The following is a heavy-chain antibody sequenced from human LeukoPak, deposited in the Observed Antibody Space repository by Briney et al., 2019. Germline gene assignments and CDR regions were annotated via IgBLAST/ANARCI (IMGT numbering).Heavy chain of an antibody. J-gene: IGHJ4*02. CDR3: ARGVGLLAAVDY. CDR2: INPNSGGT. Sequence: ASVKVSCKASGYTFTGYYMHWVRQAPGQGLEWMGWINPNSGGTNYAQKLQGRVTMTTDTSTSTAYMELRSLRSDDTAVYYCARGVGLLAAVDYWGQGTLVTVSS. CDR1: GYTFTGYY. V-gene: IGHV1-2*02. D-gene: IGHD1-26*01.